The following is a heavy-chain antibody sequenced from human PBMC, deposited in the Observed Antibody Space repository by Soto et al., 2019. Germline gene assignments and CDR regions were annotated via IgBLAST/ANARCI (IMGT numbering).Heavy chain of an antibody. Sequence: QVQLVESGGGVVQPGRSLRLSCAASGFTFSSYAMHWVRQTPGKGLEWVAFISYDGSNKYYADSVKGRFTISRDNSKNTLYLQMNSLRAEDTAVYYCVRDLWPISPKFDYWGQGTLVTVSS. CDR2: ISYDGSNK. J-gene: IGHJ4*02. CDR3: VRDLWPISPKFDY. CDR1: GFTFSSYA. V-gene: IGHV3-30-3*01.